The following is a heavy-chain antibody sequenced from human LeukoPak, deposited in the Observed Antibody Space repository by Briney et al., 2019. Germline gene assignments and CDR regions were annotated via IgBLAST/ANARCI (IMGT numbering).Heavy chain of an antibody. Sequence: ASVKVSCKASGYTFTSYYIHWVRQAPGQGLEWMGVINPSGFSTTYAQKFQGRVTMTRDTHTSTVYMQLTSLRSEDAAVYYCGGVNSGGYRLDYWGQGTLVTVSS. J-gene: IGHJ4*02. D-gene: IGHD2-15*01. CDR2: INPSGFST. CDR3: GGVNSGGYRLDY. CDR1: GYTFTSYY. V-gene: IGHV1-46*01.